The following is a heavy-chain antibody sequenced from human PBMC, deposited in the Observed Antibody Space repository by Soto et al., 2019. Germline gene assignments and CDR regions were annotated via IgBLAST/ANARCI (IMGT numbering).Heavy chain of an antibody. Sequence: GASVKVSCKASGYTFTSYAIYWARQATGQGLEWMGWMNPNSGNTGYAQKFQGRVTMTRNTSISTAYMELSSLRSGDTAVYYCARGHEKGMADIVLHQFISYMDVWGKGTTVTVSS. CDR1: GYTFTSYA. D-gene: IGHD2-8*01. CDR2: MNPNSGNT. V-gene: IGHV1-8*01. CDR3: ARGHEKGMADIVLHQFISYMDV. J-gene: IGHJ6*03.